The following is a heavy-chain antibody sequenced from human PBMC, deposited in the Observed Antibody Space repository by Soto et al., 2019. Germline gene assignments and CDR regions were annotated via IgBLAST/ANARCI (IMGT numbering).Heavy chain of an antibody. CDR2: IYHSGST. Sequence: KPSETLSLTCAVSGGSISSSNWWSWVRQPPGKGLEWIGEIYHSGSTNYNPSLKSRVTISVDKSKNQFSLKLSSVTAADTAVYYCAREGQYSSGWQYYYYYYGMDVWGQGXTVTVSS. CDR1: GGSISSSNW. CDR3: AREGQYSSGWQYYYYYYGMDV. D-gene: IGHD6-19*01. V-gene: IGHV4-4*02. J-gene: IGHJ6*02.